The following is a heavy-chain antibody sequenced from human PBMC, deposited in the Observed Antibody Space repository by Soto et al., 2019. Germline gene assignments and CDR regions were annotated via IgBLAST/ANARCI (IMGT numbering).Heavy chain of an antibody. J-gene: IGHJ4*02. D-gene: IGHD6-6*01. V-gene: IGHV3-33*01. CDR2: IWYDGSNK. CDR3: ARGSTSIAAQEDYFDY. Sequence: XESLRLSCAASGFTFSSYGMHWVRQAPGKGLEWVAVIWYDGSNKYYADSVKGRFTISRDNSKNTLYLQMNSLRAEDTAVYYCARGSTSIAAQEDYFDYWGQGTLVTVSS. CDR1: GFTFSSYG.